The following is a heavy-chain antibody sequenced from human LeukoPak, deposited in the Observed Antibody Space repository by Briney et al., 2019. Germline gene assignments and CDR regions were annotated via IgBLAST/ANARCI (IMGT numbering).Heavy chain of an antibody. D-gene: IGHD3-22*01. CDR2: IHFSGST. Sequence: SETLSLTCAVYGGSFSGYYWSWIRQPPGKGLEWIGYIHFSGSTNYNPSLKSRVTISVDTSKKQLSLKLSSVTAADTAVYFCARLDEYYYDSTGYYFDHWGQGTLVTVSS. CDR1: GGSFSGYY. V-gene: IGHV4-59*08. J-gene: IGHJ4*02. CDR3: ARLDEYYYDSTGYYFDH.